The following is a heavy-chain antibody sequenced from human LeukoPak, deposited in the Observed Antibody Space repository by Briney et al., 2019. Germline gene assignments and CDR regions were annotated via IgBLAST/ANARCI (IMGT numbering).Heavy chain of an antibody. Sequence: GGSLRLSCVVSEFNFRNYWMSWVRQTPGKGLEWVANIKQDGSDRYYVDSVKGRFIISRDNAKNSLYLQMNSLRDEDTAVYYCARDSAAHGGYWGQGTPVIVSS. D-gene: IGHD6-25*01. J-gene: IGHJ4*02. CDR2: IKQDGSDR. CDR1: EFNFRNYW. CDR3: ARDSAAHGGY. V-gene: IGHV3-7*03.